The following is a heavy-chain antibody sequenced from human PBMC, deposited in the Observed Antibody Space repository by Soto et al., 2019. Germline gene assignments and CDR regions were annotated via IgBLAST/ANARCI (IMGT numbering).Heavy chain of an antibody. CDR1: GGSISSYY. CDR2: IYTSGST. Sequence: LSLTCTVSGGSISSYYWSWIRQPAGKGLEWIGRIYTSGSTNYNPSLKSRVTMSVDTSKNQFSLKLSSVTAADTAVYYCAGWAKRYSVSLGYYYGMDVWGQGTTVTVSS. J-gene: IGHJ6*02. V-gene: IGHV4-4*07. CDR3: AGWAKRYSVSLGYYYGMDV. D-gene: IGHD2-15*01.